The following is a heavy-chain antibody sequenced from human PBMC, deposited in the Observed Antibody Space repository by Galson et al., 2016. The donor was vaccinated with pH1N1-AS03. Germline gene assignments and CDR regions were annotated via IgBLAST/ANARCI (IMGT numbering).Heavy chain of an antibody. CDR3: AKDRSSWPPGWGSVDS. D-gene: IGHD6-13*01. J-gene: IGHJ4*02. V-gene: IGHV3-23*01. CDR1: GFTFSSYG. CDR2: ISVTGGST. Sequence: SLRLSCATSGFTFSSYGMTWVRQAPGKGLEWVSSISVTGGSTYYADSVKGRFTISRDHSKNTLYLQMSSLRAEETAVYYCAKDRSSWPPGWGSVDSWGQGTLVTVSS.